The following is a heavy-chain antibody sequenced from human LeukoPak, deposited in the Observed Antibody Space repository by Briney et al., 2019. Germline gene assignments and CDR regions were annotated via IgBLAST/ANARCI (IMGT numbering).Heavy chain of an antibody. V-gene: IGHV3-21*04. CDR1: GFTFSSYS. CDR3: ARVVDHDYGDYYLDY. J-gene: IGHJ4*02. CDR2: ISSSSSYI. Sequence: GGSLRLSCAASGFTFSSYSMNWVRQAPGKGLEWVSSISSSSSYIYYADSVKGRLTISRDNSKNTLYLQMNSLRAEDTAVYYCARVVDHDYGDYYLDYWGQGTLVTVSS. D-gene: IGHD4-17*01.